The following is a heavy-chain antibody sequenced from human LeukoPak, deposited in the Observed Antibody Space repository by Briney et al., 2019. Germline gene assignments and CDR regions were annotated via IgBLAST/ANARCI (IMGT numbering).Heavy chain of an antibody. Sequence: PGGSLRLSCAASGFTLSRYWMSWVRDAPGRGRECGANIKQDGREKHYVDSARGGFPTSRDTAQNTLYVQMNSRRAEDTAVYYGAREQEYWFDPWGQGTLVTVSS. D-gene: IGHD3-10*01. J-gene: IGHJ5*02. CDR1: GFTLSRYW. V-gene: IGHV3-7*01. CDR3: AREQEYWFDP. CDR2: IKQDGREK.